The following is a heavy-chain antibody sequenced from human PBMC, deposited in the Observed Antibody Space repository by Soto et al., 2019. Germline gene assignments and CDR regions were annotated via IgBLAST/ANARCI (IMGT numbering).Heavy chain of an antibody. Sequence: ASVKVSCKASGYTFTSYYMHWVRQAPGQGLEWMGIINPSGGSTSYAQKFQGRVTMTRDTSTSTVYMELSSLRSEDTAVYYCAWSGYCSITSCYANPYYYYGMDVWGQGTTVTVSS. CDR1: GYTFTSYY. J-gene: IGHJ6*02. V-gene: IGHV1-46*01. CDR2: INPSGGST. CDR3: AWSGYCSITSCYANPYYYYGMDV. D-gene: IGHD2-2*03.